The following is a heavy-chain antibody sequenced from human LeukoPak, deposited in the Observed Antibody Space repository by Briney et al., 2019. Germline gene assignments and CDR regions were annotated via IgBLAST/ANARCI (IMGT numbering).Heavy chain of an antibody. CDR2: ISWDGGST. D-gene: IGHD5-12*01. CDR1: GFTFSSYG. J-gene: IGHJ4*02. V-gene: IGHV3-43*01. CDR3: AKGLGDGYNYGFDY. Sequence: PGGSLRLSCAASGFTFSSYGMHWVRQAPGKGLEWVSLISWDGGSTYYADSVKGRFTISRDNSKNSLYLQMNSLRTEDTALYYCAKGLGDGYNYGFDYWGQGTLVTVSS.